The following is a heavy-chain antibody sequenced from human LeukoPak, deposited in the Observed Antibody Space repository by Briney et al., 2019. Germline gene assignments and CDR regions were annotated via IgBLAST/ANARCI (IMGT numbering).Heavy chain of an antibody. D-gene: IGHD6-13*01. Sequence: SETLSLTCTVSGGSISRGDYYWSWIRQPPGKRLEWIGYIYYSGSTYYNPSLKSRVTIPVDTSKNQFSLKLSSVTAADTAVYYCAKDKRIAAAGTWFDPWGQGTLVTVSS. J-gene: IGHJ5*02. CDR3: AKDKRIAAAGTWFDP. CDR2: IYYSGST. V-gene: IGHV4-30-4*01. CDR1: GGSISRGDYY.